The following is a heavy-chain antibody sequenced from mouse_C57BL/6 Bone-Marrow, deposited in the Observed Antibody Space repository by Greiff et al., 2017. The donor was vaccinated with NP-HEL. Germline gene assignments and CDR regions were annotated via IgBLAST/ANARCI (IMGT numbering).Heavy chain of an antibody. J-gene: IGHJ2*01. D-gene: IGHD1-1*01. CDR1: GYTFTSYW. CDR3: ARRITTVGYFDG. Sequence: QVQLQQPGAELVKPGASVKLSCKASGYTFTSYWMHWVKQRPGQGLEWIGMIHPNSGSTNYNEKFKSKATLTVDKSSSTAYMPLSSLTSEDSAVYDGARRITTVGYFDGWGQGTTLTVSS. CDR2: IHPNSGST. V-gene: IGHV1-64*01.